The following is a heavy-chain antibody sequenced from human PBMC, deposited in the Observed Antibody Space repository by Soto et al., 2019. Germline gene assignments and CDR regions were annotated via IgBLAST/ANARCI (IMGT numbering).Heavy chain of an antibody. CDR2: ISGSGGST. CDR3: AKLSGIVVVITTSIDY. D-gene: IGHD3-22*01. J-gene: IGHJ4*02. V-gene: IGHV3-23*01. CDR1: GFTFSSYA. Sequence: GGSLRFSCAASGFTFSSYAMSWVRQAPGKGLEWVSAISGSGGSTYYADSVKGRFTISRDNSKNTLYLQMNSLRAEDTAVYYCAKLSGIVVVITTSIDYWGQGTLVTVSS.